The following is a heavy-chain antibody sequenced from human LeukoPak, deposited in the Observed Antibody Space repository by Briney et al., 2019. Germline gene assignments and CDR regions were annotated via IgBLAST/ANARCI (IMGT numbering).Heavy chain of an antibody. CDR3: ARDRNTDFWSGYYTNYFNC. Sequence: GGSLRLSCAASGFTFSNYWMSWVRQAPGKGLEWVSAISGSGGSTYYADSVKGRFTISRDNSKNTLYLQMNSLRAEDTAVYYCARDRNTDFWSGYYTNYFNCWGQGTLVTVSS. V-gene: IGHV3-23*01. CDR2: ISGSGGST. J-gene: IGHJ4*02. D-gene: IGHD3-3*01. CDR1: GFTFSNYW.